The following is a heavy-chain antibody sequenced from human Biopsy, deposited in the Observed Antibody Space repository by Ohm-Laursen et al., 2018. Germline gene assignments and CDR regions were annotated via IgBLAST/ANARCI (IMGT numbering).Heavy chain of an antibody. J-gene: IGHJ1*01. CDR3: VRQGGYFQN. CDR2: VYYTGNT. Sequence: SDTLSLTCSVSGGSVDSGTFHWGWIRQPPGKGLEWIGHVYYTGNTNYNPSLKSRVTISMDMSKNQFSLRLSSVTAADTAVYYCVRQGGYFQNWGPGSQVAVSS. CDR1: GGSVDSGTFH. V-gene: IGHV4-61*01. D-gene: IGHD5-12*01.